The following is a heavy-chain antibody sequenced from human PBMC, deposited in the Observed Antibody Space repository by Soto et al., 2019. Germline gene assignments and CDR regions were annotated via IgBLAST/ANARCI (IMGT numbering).Heavy chain of an antibody. V-gene: IGHV3-30-3*01. Sequence: QVQLVESGGGVVQPGRSLRLYCAASGFTFSNYAMHWVRQAPGKGLEWVAVISYDGSNKYYADSVKGRFTISRDNSKNPLFLQMNSLRAEDTAVYYCAREPAYYYDSSGYSVPFGYWGQGTLVTVSS. J-gene: IGHJ4*02. D-gene: IGHD3-22*01. CDR3: AREPAYYYDSSGYSVPFGY. CDR2: ISYDGSNK. CDR1: GFTFSNYA.